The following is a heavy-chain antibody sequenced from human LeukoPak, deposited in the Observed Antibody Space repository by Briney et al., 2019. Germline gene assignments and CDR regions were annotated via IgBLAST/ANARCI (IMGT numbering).Heavy chain of an antibody. CDR2: IIPIFGTA. CDR1: GGTFSSYA. V-gene: IGHV1-69*05. CDR3: ARSGSGGSGSFDY. D-gene: IGHD3-3*01. J-gene: IGHJ4*02. Sequence: ASVKVSCKASGGTFSSYAISWVRQAPGQGLEWMGGIIPIFGTANYAQKFQGRVTITTDESTSTAYMELSSLRSEDTAVYYCARSGSGGSGSFDYWGQGTLVTVSS.